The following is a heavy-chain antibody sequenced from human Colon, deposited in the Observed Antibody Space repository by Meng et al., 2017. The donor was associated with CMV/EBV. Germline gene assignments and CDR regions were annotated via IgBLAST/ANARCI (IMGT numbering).Heavy chain of an antibody. CDR3: ARATLTIFGVVIPPHWFDP. CDR2: IYYSGST. J-gene: IGHJ5*02. CDR1: GGSISSSSYY. V-gene: IGHV4-39*07. Sequence: LDLQEAGPGLGKPLETLSLTVTVSGGSISSSSYYWGWIRQPPGKGLEWIGSIYYSGSTYYNPSLKSRVTISVDTSKNQFSLKLSSVTAADTAVYYCARATLTIFGVVIPPHWFDPWGQGTLVTVSS. D-gene: IGHD3-3*01.